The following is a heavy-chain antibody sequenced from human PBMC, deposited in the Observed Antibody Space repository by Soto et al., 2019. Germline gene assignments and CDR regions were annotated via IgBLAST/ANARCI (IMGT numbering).Heavy chain of an antibody. CDR1: GFSLSTSGMC. V-gene: IGHV2-70*01. Sequence: SGPTLVNPTQTLTLTCTFSGFSLSTSGMCVTWIRQPPGKALEWLALINWDDDKYYSTSLKTRLTISKDTSKNQVVLTMTNMDPVDTATYYWAVAGTTMYYFDYWGQGTLVTVSS. J-gene: IGHJ4*02. CDR2: INWDDDK. CDR3: AVAGTTMYYFDY. D-gene: IGHD6-19*01.